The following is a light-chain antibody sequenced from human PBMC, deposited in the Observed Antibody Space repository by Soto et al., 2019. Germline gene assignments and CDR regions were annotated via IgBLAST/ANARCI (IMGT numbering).Light chain of an antibody. CDR2: DAS. V-gene: IGKV3-11*01. J-gene: IGKJ1*01. CDR1: QNVANY. CDR3: KQRSNLPKT. Sequence: IVVSNSAATLSLSHGERATLSCRARQNVANYLDWYQQKPGQARRLLIYDASNRATGIAARLSGSGSGTDFTLTISSLEPEDFAVYYCKQRSNLPKTFGQGTKLDIK.